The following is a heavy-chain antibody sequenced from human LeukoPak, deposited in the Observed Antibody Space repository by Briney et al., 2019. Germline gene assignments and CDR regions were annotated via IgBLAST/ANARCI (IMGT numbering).Heavy chain of an antibody. V-gene: IGHV3-30*05. D-gene: IGHD6-6*01. Sequence: PGGSLRLSCAASGFAFNTYSMNWVRQAPGKGLEWVAVISYDGSNKYYADSVKGRFTISRDNSKNTLYLQMNSLRAEGTAVYYCASWPQAARLSNNYMDVWGKGTTVTVSS. J-gene: IGHJ6*03. CDR1: GFAFNTYS. CDR3: ASWPQAARLSNNYMDV. CDR2: ISYDGSNK.